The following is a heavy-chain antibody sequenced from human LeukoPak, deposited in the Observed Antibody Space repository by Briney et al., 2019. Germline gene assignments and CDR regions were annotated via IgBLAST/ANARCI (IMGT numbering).Heavy chain of an antibody. D-gene: IGHD6-13*01. CDR3: ARGVRIADY. V-gene: IGHV4-34*01. CDR1: GGSFSSYY. J-gene: IGHJ4*02. Sequence: SETPSLTCAVYGGSFSSYYWSWIRQSPGRGLEWIGEINHSGSTYYNPSLKSRVTISEDTSKNQFSLKLSSVTTADAAVYYCARGVRIADYWGQGTLVTVSS. CDR2: INHSGST.